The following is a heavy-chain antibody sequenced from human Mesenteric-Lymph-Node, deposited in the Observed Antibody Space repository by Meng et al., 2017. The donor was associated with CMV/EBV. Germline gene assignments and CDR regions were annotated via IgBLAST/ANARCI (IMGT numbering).Heavy chain of an antibody. CDR3: ARPHYYGSGSSPWFDP. CDR2: IYYSGRT. J-gene: IGHJ5*02. Sequence: QLQLQEWGPGLVKPSETLSLTCAVSGGSISSSSYYWGWIRQPPGKGLEWIGSIYYSGRTYYNPSLKSRVTISVDTSKNQFSLKLSSVTAADTAVYYCARPHYYGSGSSPWFDPWGQGTLVTVSS. V-gene: IGHV4-39*01. CDR1: GGSISSSSYY. D-gene: IGHD3-10*01.